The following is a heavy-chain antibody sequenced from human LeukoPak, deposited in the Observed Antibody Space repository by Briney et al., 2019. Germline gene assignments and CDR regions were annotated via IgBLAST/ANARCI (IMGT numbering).Heavy chain of an antibody. CDR3: ARDRGSYYVWYYFDY. J-gene: IGHJ4*02. CDR1: GFTFSSYA. Sequence: PGRSLRLSCAASGFTFSSYAMHWVRQAPGKGLEWVAVISYDGSNKYYADSVKGRFTTSRDNSKNTLYLQMNSLRAEDTAVYYCARDRGSYYVWYYFDYWGQGTLVTVSS. V-gene: IGHV3-30-3*01. CDR2: ISYDGSNK. D-gene: IGHD1-26*01.